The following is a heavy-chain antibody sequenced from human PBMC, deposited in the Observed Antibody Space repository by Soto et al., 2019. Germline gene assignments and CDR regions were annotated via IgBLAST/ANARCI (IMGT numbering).Heavy chain of an antibody. CDR1: SGSIGTSF. CDR2: IYSSATT. D-gene: IGHD1-26*01. Sequence: APKTLSLTFTVSSGSIGTSFWSWSRKPPGKALEWIGYIYSSATTHYNPYLNSRVTIFINTSKNQFSLRLRAVTAEDKAVYYCARGRGGTYDAFDIWGQGTLVT. CDR3: ARGRGGTYDAFDI. V-gene: IGHV4-59*01. J-gene: IGHJ3*02.